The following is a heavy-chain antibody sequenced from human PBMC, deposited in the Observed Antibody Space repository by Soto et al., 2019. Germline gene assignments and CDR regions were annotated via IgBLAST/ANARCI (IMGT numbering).Heavy chain of an antibody. Sequence: TLSLTCTVSGDSISDFYWTWIRQSPGKGLEWIGYIYHTGSTKYNPSLESRVTFSIDTSKSQFSLRLTSVTAADTAVYYCASDISGWFDPWGQGTLVTVSS. CDR2: IYHTGST. CDR1: GDSISDFY. J-gene: IGHJ5*02. V-gene: IGHV4-59*01. D-gene: IGHD6-19*01. CDR3: ASDISGWFDP.